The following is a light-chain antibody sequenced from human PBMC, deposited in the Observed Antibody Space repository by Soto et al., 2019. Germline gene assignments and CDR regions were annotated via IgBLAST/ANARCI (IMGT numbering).Light chain of an antibody. Sequence: EIVLTQSTATLSLSPGERATLSCRASQSVSSYLAWYQQKPGQGPRLLIYDASNRATGIPARFSGSGSGTDCTLTISSLEPEDFAVYYCQQRSNWPPLYTFGQGTKLEIK. J-gene: IGKJ2*01. CDR2: DAS. CDR3: QQRSNWPPLYT. CDR1: QSVSSY. V-gene: IGKV3-11*01.